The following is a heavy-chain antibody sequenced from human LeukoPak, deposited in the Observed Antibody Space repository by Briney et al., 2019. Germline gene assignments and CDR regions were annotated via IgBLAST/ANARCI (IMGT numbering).Heavy chain of an antibody. CDR2: IIPIFGTA. CDR1: GSTFTSYA. V-gene: IGHV1-69*13. D-gene: IGHD6-13*01. CDR3: ATRDSSSWQITDYYYYYGMDV. Sequence: SVKVSCKASGSTFTSYAISWVRQPPGQGLEWMGGIIPIFGTANYAQKFQGRVTITANESTSTAYIELSSSRSEDTAVYNCATRDSSSWQITDYYYYYGMDVWGQGTTVTVSS. J-gene: IGHJ6*02.